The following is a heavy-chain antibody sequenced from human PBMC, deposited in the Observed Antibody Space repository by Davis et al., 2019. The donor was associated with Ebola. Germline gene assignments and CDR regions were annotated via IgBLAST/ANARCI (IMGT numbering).Heavy chain of an antibody. CDR1: RFTFSNYG. J-gene: IGHJ4*02. D-gene: IGHD2-15*01. CDR2: TSYDGTNK. Sequence: GGSLRLSCAASRFTFSNYGMHWVRQAPGKGLEWVAVTSYDGTNKYYAESVKGRFTISRDNSKNTLYLQMNSLRAEDTAVYYCAKGGFYCSGGRCANSLDYWGQGTLVTVSS. CDR3: AKGGFYCSGGRCANSLDY. V-gene: IGHV3-30*18.